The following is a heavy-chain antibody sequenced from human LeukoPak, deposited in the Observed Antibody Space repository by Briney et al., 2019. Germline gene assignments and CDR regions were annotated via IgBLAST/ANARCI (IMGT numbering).Heavy chain of an antibody. CDR3: ARGADIDYRKVYYFDY. J-gene: IGHJ4*02. CDR2: ISYSGGT. Sequence: PSETLSLTCTVSGGSITTYYWSWIRQPPGKGLEWIGYISYSGGTNYNPSLKSRLTISIDTSKNQFSLNVISVTAADTAVYYCARGADIDYRKVYYFDYWGQGTLVSVSS. D-gene: IGHD4-11*01. CDR1: GGSITTYY. V-gene: IGHV4-59*01.